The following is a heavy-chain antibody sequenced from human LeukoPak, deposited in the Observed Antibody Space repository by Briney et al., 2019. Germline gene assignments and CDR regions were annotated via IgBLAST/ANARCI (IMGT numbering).Heavy chain of an antibody. J-gene: IGHJ3*02. V-gene: IGHV3-30*01. CDR2: ISYDGSNK. D-gene: IGHD2-2*02. CDR1: GFTFSSYA. CDR3: ARQKLEYQLLYGDAFDI. Sequence: QSGRSLRLSCAASGFTFSSYAMHWVRQAPGKGLERVAVISYDGSNKYYADSVKGRFTISRDNSKNTLYLQMNSLRAEDTAVYYCARQKLEYQLLYGDAFDIWGQGTMVTVSS.